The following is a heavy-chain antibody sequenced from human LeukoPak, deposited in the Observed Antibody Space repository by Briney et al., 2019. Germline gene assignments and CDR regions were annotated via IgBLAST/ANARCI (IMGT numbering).Heavy chain of an antibody. CDR1: GGSFSGYY. D-gene: IGHD3-22*01. Sequence: PSETLSLTCAVYGGSFSGYYWSWIRQPPGKGLEWIGEINHSGSTNYNPSLKSRVTISVDTSKNQFSLKLSSVTAADTAVYYCARGERPTTMIVVVINNPPYFDYWGQGTLVTVSS. J-gene: IGHJ4*02. V-gene: IGHV4-34*01. CDR3: ARGERPTTMIVVVINNPPYFDY. CDR2: INHSGST.